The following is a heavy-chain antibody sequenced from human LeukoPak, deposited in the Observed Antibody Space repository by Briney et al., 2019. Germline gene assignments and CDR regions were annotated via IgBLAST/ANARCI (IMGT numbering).Heavy chain of an antibody. CDR1: GGSISSYY. CDR2: ISYSGTT. D-gene: IGHD4-17*01. CDR3: ARDGYGDYPIDY. J-gene: IGHJ4*02. Sequence: SETLSLTCTVSGGSISSYYWSWIRQPPGKGLEWIGSISYSGTTYYSPSLKSRVTISVDTSKNQFSLRLRSVTAADTAVYYCARDGYGDYPIDYWGQGTLVTVSS. V-gene: IGHV4-39*07.